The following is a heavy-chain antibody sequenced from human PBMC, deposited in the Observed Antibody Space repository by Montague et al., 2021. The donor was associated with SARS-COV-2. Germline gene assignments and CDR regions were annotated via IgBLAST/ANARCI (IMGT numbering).Heavy chain of an antibody. V-gene: IGHV4-39*01. D-gene: IGHD3-16*01. CDR1: AGAIRDTDYF. J-gene: IGHJ5*02. Sequence: SETLSLTCTVSAGAIRDTDYFWGWLRQPPGKDLEWIGSIYYSGTTYPNPSLKSRVTISVDTSKNPFSLKLSSVTAADTAVYFCARHRDNLGSLNWFAPWGQGTLVTVSS. CDR3: ARHRDNLGSLNWFAP. CDR2: IYYSGTT.